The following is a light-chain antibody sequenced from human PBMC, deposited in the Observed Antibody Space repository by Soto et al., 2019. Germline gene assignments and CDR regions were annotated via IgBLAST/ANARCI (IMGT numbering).Light chain of an antibody. CDR1: NSDVGGYNY. J-gene: IGLJ2*01. V-gene: IGLV2-14*03. Sequence: QSALTQPASVSGSPGQSISISCAGTNSDVGGYNYVSWYQHPPGKAPKLLIYNVNDRPSWVSARFSGSKSGNTASLTISGRQPEDEADYYCSSYTSSDTQVLFGGGTQLTVL. CDR2: NVN. CDR3: SSYTSSDTQVL.